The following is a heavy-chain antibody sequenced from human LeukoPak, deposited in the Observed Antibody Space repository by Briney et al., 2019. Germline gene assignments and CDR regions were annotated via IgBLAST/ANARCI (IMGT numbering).Heavy chain of an antibody. CDR1: GYSFATYW. CDR2: IFPGDSDT. D-gene: IGHD5-18*01. CDR3: ARRGKYTYNQWFDP. V-gene: IGHV5-51*01. J-gene: IGHJ5*02. Sequence: GESLHISCEGSGYSFATYWIGWVRQMPGKGLEWVGIIFPGDSDTRYSPSFQGQVTISADKSINTAYLQWSSLQASDTAIYYCARRGKYTYNQWFDPWGQGTLVTVSS.